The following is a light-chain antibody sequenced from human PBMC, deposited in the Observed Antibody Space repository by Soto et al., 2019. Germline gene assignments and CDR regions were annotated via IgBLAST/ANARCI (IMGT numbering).Light chain of an antibody. Sequence: EIVLTQSPGTLSLSPGERATLSCRASQSVRSSYLAWYQQKPGQAPRLLMYGASSRATSIPDRFSGSGSGTDFTLTISRLEPEDFAVYYCQQYGSSPRTFGQGTKVDI. CDR2: GAS. J-gene: IGKJ1*01. V-gene: IGKV3-20*01. CDR1: QSVRSSY. CDR3: QQYGSSPRT.